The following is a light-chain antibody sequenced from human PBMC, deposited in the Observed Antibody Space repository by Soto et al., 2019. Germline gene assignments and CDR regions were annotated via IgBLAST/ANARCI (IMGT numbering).Light chain of an antibody. CDR1: SSDVGRYNY. CDR3: SSFTSSSTFV. CDR2: DVS. V-gene: IGLV2-14*03. Sequence: QSVLAQPASVSGSRGQSITISCTGTSSDVGRYNYVSWFQQHPGKVPKLIIYDVSNWPSGVSDRFSGSKSGNTASLTISGLQPEDGADYYCSSFTSSSTFVFGNGTKVTVL. J-gene: IGLJ1*01.